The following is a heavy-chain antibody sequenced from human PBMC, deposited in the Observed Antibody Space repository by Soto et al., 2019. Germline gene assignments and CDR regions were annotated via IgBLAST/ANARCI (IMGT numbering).Heavy chain of an antibody. CDR2: IYPGDSDT. Sequence: PGESLKISWKGSGYSFTSFWIAWVRQMPGKGLEWMGIIYPGDSDTRYSPSFQGQVTFSADKSSSTAYLQWSSLKASDTAMYFCARTRSITGTGSIDYWGQGTLVTVSS. D-gene: IGHD1-20*01. CDR1: GYSFTSFW. V-gene: IGHV5-51*01. CDR3: ARTRSITGTGSIDY. J-gene: IGHJ4*02.